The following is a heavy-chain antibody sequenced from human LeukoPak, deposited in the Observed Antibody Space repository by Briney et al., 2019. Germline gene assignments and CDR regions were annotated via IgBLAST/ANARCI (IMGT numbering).Heavy chain of an antibody. J-gene: IGHJ4*02. CDR1: GFTFSSYA. CDR2: ISGSGGST. D-gene: IGHD3-16*01. Sequence: GGSLRLSCAASGFTFSSYAMSWVRQAPGKGLEWVSAISGSGGSTYYADSVKGRFTISKDNSKDTLYLQLNSLRVEDTAVYFCAKADTPLPLRGPYFDYWGQGTLVTVSS. V-gene: IGHV3-23*01. CDR3: AKADTPLPLRGPYFDY.